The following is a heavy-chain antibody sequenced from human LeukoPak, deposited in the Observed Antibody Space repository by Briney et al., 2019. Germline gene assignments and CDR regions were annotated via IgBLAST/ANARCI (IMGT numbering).Heavy chain of an antibody. CDR2: ITGSSTYI. J-gene: IGHJ4*02. CDR1: GFTFSSYS. CDR3: ARGFADFVWGSYPSSY. V-gene: IGHV3-21*01. D-gene: IGHD3-16*02. Sequence: PGGSLRLSCAASGFTFSSYSMNWVRLDPGEGLEWVSSITGSSTYIHYADSAKGRFTISRDNAKNSLYLQMNSLRAEDTAVYYCARGFADFVWGSYPSSYWGQGILVTVSS.